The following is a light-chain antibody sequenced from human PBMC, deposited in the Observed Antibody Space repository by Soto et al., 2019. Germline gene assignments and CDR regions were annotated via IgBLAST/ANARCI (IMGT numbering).Light chain of an antibody. CDR1: SPNIGSNY. CDR2: SDT. J-gene: IGLJ2*01. Sequence: QSVLTQSPSASGTPGQRVTISCSGSSPNIGSNYVYWYRQLPGTAPKLLIYSDTQRPSGVPDRFSGSKSGTSASLAISGLRSEDEADYYCSAWDGSLSGRVFGGGTQLTVL. CDR3: SAWDGSLSGRV. V-gene: IGLV1-47*02.